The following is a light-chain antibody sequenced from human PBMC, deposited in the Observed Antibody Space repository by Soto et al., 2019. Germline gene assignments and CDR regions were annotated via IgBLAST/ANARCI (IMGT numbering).Light chain of an antibody. CDR3: QQYNNWPLT. CDR2: GAS. V-gene: IGKV3D-15*01. Sequence: EIVLTQSPGTLSLSPGERATLSCRASQSFNSNNLAWYQQKPGQAPRLLIYGASTRATGIPARFSGSGSGTEFTLTISSLQSEDFAVYYCQQYNNWPLTFGGGTKVDIK. CDR1: QSFNSN. J-gene: IGKJ4*01.